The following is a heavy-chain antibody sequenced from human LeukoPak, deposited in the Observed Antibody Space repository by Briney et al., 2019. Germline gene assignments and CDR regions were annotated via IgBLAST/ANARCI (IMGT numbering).Heavy chain of an antibody. V-gene: IGHV1-2*02. Sequence: ASVKVSCKASGYTFTGYYMHWVRQAPGQGLEWMGWINPNSGGTNYAQKFQGRVTMTRDTSISTAYMELSRLRSDDTAVYYCAREAASYSSGWYYFDYWGQGTLVTVSS. CDR2: INPNSGGT. CDR1: GYTFTGYY. D-gene: IGHD6-19*01. J-gene: IGHJ4*02. CDR3: AREAASYSSGWYYFDY.